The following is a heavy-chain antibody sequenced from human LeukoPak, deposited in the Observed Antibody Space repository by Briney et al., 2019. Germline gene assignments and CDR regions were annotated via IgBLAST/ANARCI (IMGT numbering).Heavy chain of an antibody. CDR1: VFTFSSYA. Sequence: GGSLRLSCAASVFTFSSYAMSWVRQAPGKGLDGIAAISGSGGSTYYADSVNGRFTISRENSKNTLYLQMNSLRAEDNAVYYCAKGARDSAADFDYWGQGTLVTVSS. D-gene: IGHD2-2*01. CDR3: AKGARDSAADFDY. J-gene: IGHJ4*02. CDR2: ISGSGGST. V-gene: IGHV3-23*01.